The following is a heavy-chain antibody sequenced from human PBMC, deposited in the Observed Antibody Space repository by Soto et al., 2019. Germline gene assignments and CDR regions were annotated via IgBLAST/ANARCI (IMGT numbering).Heavy chain of an antibody. CDR3: ARASGQGIYYFDY. D-gene: IGHD3-3*01. CDR1: GGSISSYY. J-gene: IGHJ4*02. CDR2: IYYSGST. Sequence: SETLSLTCTVSGGSISSYYWSWIRQPPGKGLEWIGYIYYSGSTNYNPSLKSRVTISVDTSKNQFSLKLSSVTAADTAVYYCARASGQGIYYFDYWGQGAQVTVAS. V-gene: IGHV4-59*12.